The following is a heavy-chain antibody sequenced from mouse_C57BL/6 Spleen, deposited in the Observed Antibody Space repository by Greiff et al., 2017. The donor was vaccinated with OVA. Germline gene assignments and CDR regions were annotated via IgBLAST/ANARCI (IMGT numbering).Heavy chain of an antibody. CDR3: ARGVYYGSSSYWYFDG. CDR1: GYTFTSYW. D-gene: IGHD1-1*01. Sequence: VQLQQPGAELVRPGSSVKLSCKASGYTFTSYWMHWVKQRPIQGLEWIGNIDPSDSETHYNQKFKDKATLTVDKSSSTAYMQLSSLTSEDSAVYYCARGVYYGSSSYWYFDGWGTGTTVTVAS. J-gene: IGHJ1*03. V-gene: IGHV1-52*01. CDR2: IDPSDSET.